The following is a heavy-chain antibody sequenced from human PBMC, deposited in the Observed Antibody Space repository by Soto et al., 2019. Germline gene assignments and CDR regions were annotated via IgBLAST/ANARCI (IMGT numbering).Heavy chain of an antibody. CDR2: ISSSSSYT. CDR3: ARDPRLVHWGLNWFDH. J-gene: IGHJ5*02. Sequence: LRLSCAASGFTFSDYYMSWIRQAPGKGLEWVSYISSSSSYTNYADSVKGRFTISRDKAKNSLYLQMNSLRAEDTAVYYCARDPRLVHWGLNWFDHWGQGTLVTVSS. CDR1: GFTFSDYY. D-gene: IGHD3-16*01. V-gene: IGHV3-11*05.